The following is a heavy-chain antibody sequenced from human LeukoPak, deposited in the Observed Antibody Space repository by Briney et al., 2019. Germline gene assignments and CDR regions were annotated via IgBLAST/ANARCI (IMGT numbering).Heavy chain of an antibody. CDR3: ARIGLFSNGRFYFDY. CDR1: GFTFSSYW. D-gene: IGHD3-22*01. Sequence: GGSLRLSCAASGFTFSSYWMSWFRQAPGEGLGWVANIKQDGSEKNYVDSVKGRFAISRDNAKNSLYLQMNSLRAEDTAVYSCARIGLFSNGRFYFDYWGQGVLVTVSS. V-gene: IGHV3-7*01. CDR2: IKQDGSEK. J-gene: IGHJ4*02.